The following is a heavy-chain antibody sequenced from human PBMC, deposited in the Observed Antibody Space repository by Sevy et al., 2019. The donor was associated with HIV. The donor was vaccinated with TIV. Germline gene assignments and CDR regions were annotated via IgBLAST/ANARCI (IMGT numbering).Heavy chain of an antibody. CDR3: AKDRVSGTYYTGDFDY. J-gene: IGHJ4*02. V-gene: IGHV3-23*01. Sequence: GGSLRLSCAASGFTFSSYAMNWVRQAPGKGLEWVSSINAISSNIYYADSVKGRFTISRDNSKNTLYLQMISLRAEDTAVYYCAKDRVSGTYYTGDFDYWGQGTLVTVSS. D-gene: IGHD3-10*01. CDR1: GFTFSSYA. CDR2: INAISSNI.